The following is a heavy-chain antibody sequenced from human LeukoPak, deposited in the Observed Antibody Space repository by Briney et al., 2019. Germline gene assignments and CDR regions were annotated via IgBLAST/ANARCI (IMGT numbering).Heavy chain of an antibody. CDR3: AKDYYNWNQRGGYAFDI. CDR1: GFIFKKYW. D-gene: IGHD1-20*01. J-gene: IGHJ3*02. Sequence: PGESLRLSCAASGFIFKKYWMNWIRQAPGKGLEWVSAISGSAGSTYYADSVKGRFTISRDNSKNTLYLQMNSLRAEDTAVYYCAKDYYNWNQRGGYAFDIWGQGTMVTVSS. V-gene: IGHV3-23*01. CDR2: ISGSAGST.